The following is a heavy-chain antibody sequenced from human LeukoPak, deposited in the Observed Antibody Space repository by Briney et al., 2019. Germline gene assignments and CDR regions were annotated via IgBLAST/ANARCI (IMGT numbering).Heavy chain of an antibody. Sequence: PSETLSLTCAVYGGSFSGYYWSWIRQPPGKGLEWIGEINHSGSTNYNPSLKSRVTISVDTSKNQFSLKLSSVTAADTAVYYCARGYCSSTSCYKGSKYNWFDPWGQGTLVTVPS. D-gene: IGHD2-2*02. J-gene: IGHJ5*02. V-gene: IGHV4-34*01. CDR1: GGSFSGYY. CDR2: INHSGST. CDR3: ARGYCSSTSCYKGSKYNWFDP.